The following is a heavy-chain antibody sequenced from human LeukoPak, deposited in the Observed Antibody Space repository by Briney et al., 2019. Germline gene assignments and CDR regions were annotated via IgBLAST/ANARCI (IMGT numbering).Heavy chain of an antibody. Sequence: SETLSLTCAVYGGSFSGYYWTWTRQPPAKGREWIGEMNPSGSTNYNPSLKSRVTISVDTSKNQFSLELSSVTAADTAVYYCARGRQDVTMIVVVMTAVSYYLDVWGKGTTVTVS. CDR1: GGSFSGYY. CDR2: MNPSGST. J-gene: IGHJ6*03. V-gene: IGHV4-34*01. D-gene: IGHD3-22*01. CDR3: ARGRQDVTMIVVVMTAVSYYLDV.